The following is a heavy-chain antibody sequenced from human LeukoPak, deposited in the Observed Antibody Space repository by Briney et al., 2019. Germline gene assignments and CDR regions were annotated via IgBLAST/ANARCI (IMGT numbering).Heavy chain of an antibody. D-gene: IGHD6-19*01. J-gene: IGHJ6*03. CDR2: IKQDGSEK. V-gene: IGHV3-7*01. Sequence: GGSLRLSCAASGFTFSSYWMSWVRQAPGKGLEWVANIKQDGSEKYYVDSVKGRFTISRDNAKNSLYLQMNSLRAEDTAVYYCARGPEIAVAGTDYYYYYMDVWGKGTTVTISS. CDR3: ARGPEIAVAGTDYYYYYMDV. CDR1: GFTFSSYW.